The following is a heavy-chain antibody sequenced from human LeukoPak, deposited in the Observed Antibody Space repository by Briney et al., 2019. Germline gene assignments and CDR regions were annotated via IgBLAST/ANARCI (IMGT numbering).Heavy chain of an antibody. CDR1: GGSISSYY. D-gene: IGHD2-15*01. J-gene: IGHJ6*03. CDR2: IYYSGST. Sequence: PSETLSLTCTVSGGSISSYYWSWIRQPPGKGLEWIGYIYYSGSTNYNPSLKSRVTISVDTSKNQFSLKLSSVTAADTAVYYCARGYCSGGSCYSYYYYNYMDVWGKGTTVAVSS. V-gene: IGHV4-59*12. CDR3: ARGYCSGGSCYSYYYYNYMDV.